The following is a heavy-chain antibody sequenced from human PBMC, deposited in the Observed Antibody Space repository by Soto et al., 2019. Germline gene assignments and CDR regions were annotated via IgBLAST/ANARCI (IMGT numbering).Heavy chain of an antibody. CDR2: IIPIFGTA. Sequence: GASVKVSCKASGGTFSSYAISWVRQAPGQGLEWMGGIIPIFGTANYAQKFQGRVTITADESTSTAYMELSSLRAEDTALYYCAKAVGSYGNFDYWGQGTLVTVS. CDR3: AKAVGSYGNFDY. J-gene: IGHJ4*02. D-gene: IGHD5-18*01. CDR1: GGTFSSYA. V-gene: IGHV1-69*13.